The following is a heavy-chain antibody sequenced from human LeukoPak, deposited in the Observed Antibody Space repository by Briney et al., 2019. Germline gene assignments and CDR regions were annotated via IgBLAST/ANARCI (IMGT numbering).Heavy chain of an antibody. V-gene: IGHV3-30*02. CDR1: GFTFSSYG. CDR3: AKDPAAVAGTGFDH. Sequence: GGSLRLSCAASGFTFSSYGMHWVRQAPGKGLEWVAFIRYDGSNKYYADSVKGRFTISRDNSKNTLYLQMNSLRAEDTAVYYCAKDPAAVAGTGFDHWGQGTLVTVSS. J-gene: IGHJ4*02. CDR2: IRYDGSNK. D-gene: IGHD6-19*01.